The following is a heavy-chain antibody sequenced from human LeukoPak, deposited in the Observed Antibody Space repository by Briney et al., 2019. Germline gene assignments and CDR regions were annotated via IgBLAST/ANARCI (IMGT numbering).Heavy chain of an antibody. CDR2: IYHSGST. Sequence: SETLSLTCTVSGGSISSYYWSWIRQPPGKGLEWIGYIYHSGSTNYNPSLKSRVTISVDTSKNQFSLKLSSVTAPDTAIYYCARREVYSSSYYTAFDIWGQGTMVTVSS. CDR1: GGSISSYY. D-gene: IGHD6-13*01. J-gene: IGHJ3*02. CDR3: ARREVYSSSYYTAFDI. V-gene: IGHV4-59*08.